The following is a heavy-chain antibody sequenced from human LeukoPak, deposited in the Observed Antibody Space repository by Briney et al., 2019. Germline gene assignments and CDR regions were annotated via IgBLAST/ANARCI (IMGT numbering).Heavy chain of an antibody. CDR1: GFTFSNYW. J-gene: IGHJ4*02. CDR2: IKQDGSEK. Sequence: GGSLRLSCAASGFTFSNYWMGWVRQAPGKGLEWVANIKQDGSEKYYVDSVKGRFTISRDNAKNSLYLQMNSLRAEDTAVYYCASGGERYYFDYWGQGTLVTVSS. V-gene: IGHV3-7*01. CDR3: ASGGERYYFDY. D-gene: IGHD3-16*01.